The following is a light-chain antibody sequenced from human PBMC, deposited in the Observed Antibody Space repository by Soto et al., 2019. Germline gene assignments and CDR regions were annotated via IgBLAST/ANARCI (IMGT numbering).Light chain of an antibody. V-gene: IGKV2-30*01. CDR1: QSLVYADGNTY. J-gene: IGKJ2*01. CDR2: KVF. Sequence: DVVMTQSPLSLPVTLGQSASISCTSSQSLVYADGNTYLNWLQQRPGQSPRLLIYKVFNRDSGVPDRFSGSASGSEFTLTISRVEAEDIGVYYCMQTARWQYTLNRGTKVDIK. CDR3: MQTARWQYT.